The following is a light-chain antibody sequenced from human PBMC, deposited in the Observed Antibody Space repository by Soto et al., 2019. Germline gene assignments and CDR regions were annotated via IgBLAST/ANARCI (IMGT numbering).Light chain of an antibody. CDR2: EVS. J-gene: IGLJ1*01. CDR1: SSDGGGYNY. CDR3: SSYTSSSTLLYV. Sequence: LTQPSSVSGSPGQSITISCTGTSSDGGGYNYASWYQQHPGKAPKLMIYEVSNRPAGVSNRFSGSKSGNTASLTISGLQAEDEADYYCSSYTSSSTLLYVFGTGTKVTVL. V-gene: IGLV2-14*01.